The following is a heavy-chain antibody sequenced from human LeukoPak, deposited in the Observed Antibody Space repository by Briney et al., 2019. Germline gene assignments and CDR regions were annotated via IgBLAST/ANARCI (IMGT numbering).Heavy chain of an antibody. J-gene: IGHJ4*02. V-gene: IGHV3-7*01. CDR3: AREFYDYVWGSYRYTERAFDY. D-gene: IGHD3-16*02. Sequence: GGSLRLSCAASGFTFSSYWMSWVRQAPGKGLEWVANIKQDGSEKYYVDSVKGRFTISRDNAKNSLYLQTNSLRAEDTAVYYCAREFYDYVWGSYRYTERAFDYWGQGTLVTVSS. CDR2: IKQDGSEK. CDR1: GFTFSSYW.